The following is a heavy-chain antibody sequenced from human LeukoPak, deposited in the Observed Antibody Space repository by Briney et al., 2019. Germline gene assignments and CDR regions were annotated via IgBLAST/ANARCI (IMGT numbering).Heavy chain of an antibody. CDR3: ARETYSNILTGTDY. D-gene: IGHD3-9*01. CDR2: ISTYDDNI. V-gene: IGHV1-18*01. CDR1: GYTFTTYG. Sequence: ASVNVSCKASGYTFTTYGLSWVRQAPGQGLEWLGWISTYDDNIKYAQSLQGRLTLTIDTSTSTAYMELRSLTSDDTAVYYCARETYSNILTGTDYWGPGTLVTVSS. J-gene: IGHJ4*02.